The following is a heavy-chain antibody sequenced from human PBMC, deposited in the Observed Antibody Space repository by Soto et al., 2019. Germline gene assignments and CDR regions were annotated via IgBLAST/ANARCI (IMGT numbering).Heavy chain of an antibody. D-gene: IGHD3-3*01. V-gene: IGHV3-66*01. CDR3: ARDSSGNSPFDY. J-gene: IGHJ4*02. Sequence: EVQLVESGGGLVQPGGSLRLSCAASGITVISNSMHWVRQAPGKGLEWVSVTYSGGSSFYADSVEGRFTISRDNSKNTLYLQMNSLRAEDTAVYYCARDSSGNSPFDYWGQGTLVTVSS. CDR1: GITVISNS. CDR2: TYSGGSS.